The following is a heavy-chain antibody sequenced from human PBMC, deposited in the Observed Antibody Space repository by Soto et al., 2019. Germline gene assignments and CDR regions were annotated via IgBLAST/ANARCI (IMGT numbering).Heavy chain of an antibody. CDR3: AREAGYQEDIVVVPAARGPLGY. D-gene: IGHD2-2*01. J-gene: IGHJ4*02. CDR1: GFTFSSYG. Sequence: PGGSLRLSCAASGFTFSSYGMHWVRQAPGKGLEWVAVIWYDGSNKYYADSVKGRFTISRDNSKNTLYLQMNSLRAEDTAVYYCAREAGYQEDIVVVPAARGPLGYWGQGTLVTVSS. V-gene: IGHV3-33*01. CDR2: IWYDGSNK.